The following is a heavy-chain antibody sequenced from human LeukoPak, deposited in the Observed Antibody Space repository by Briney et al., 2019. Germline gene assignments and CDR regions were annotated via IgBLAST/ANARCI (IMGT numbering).Heavy chain of an antibody. D-gene: IGHD2-2*02. Sequence: SETMSLTCAVYGGSFSGYYWSWIRQPPGKGLEWIGEINHSGSTNYNPSLKSRVTISVDTSKNQFSLKLSSVTAADTAVYYCARGIVVVPAAIGFDYWGQGTLVTVSS. CDR3: ARGIVVVPAAIGFDY. CDR1: GGSFSGYY. V-gene: IGHV4-34*01. CDR2: INHSGST. J-gene: IGHJ4*02.